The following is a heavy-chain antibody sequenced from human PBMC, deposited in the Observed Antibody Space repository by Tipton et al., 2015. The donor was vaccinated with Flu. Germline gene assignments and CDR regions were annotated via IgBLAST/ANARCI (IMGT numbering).Heavy chain of an antibody. V-gene: IGHV3-23*01. Sequence: SLRLSCAASGFTFSSYAMRWVRQAPGKGLEWVSAIRGSGGSTYYADSVKGRFTISRDNSKNTLYLQMNSLRAEDTAVYYCAKEGSVVPAAKNGYGGQGTLVTVSS. CDR1: GFTFSSYA. CDR3: AKEGSVVPAAKNGY. D-gene: IGHD2-2*01. CDR2: IRGSGGST. J-gene: IGHJ4*02.